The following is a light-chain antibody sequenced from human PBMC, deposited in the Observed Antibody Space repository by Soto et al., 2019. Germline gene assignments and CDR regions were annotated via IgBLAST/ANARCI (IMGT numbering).Light chain of an antibody. CDR3: QQSYSTPRT. J-gene: IGKJ1*01. V-gene: IGKV1-39*01. CDR2: AAS. Sequence: DIQMTQTPSTLSASTADRVTITCRASESIRGWLAWYQQKPGKAPKLLIYAASSLQSGVPSRFSGSGSGTDFTLTISSLQPEDFATYYCQQSYSTPRTVGQGTKVDIK. CDR1: ESIRGW.